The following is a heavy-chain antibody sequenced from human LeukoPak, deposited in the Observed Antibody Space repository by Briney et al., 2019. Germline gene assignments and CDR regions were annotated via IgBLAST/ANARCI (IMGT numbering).Heavy chain of an antibody. V-gene: IGHV1-2*02. CDR1: GYTFTSYG. CDR2: INPNSGGT. Sequence: ASVKVSCKASGYTFTSYGISWVRQAPGQGLEWMGWINPNSGGTNYAQKFQGRVTMTRDTSISTAYMELSRLRSDDTAVYYCARDRAYYDSSGYGNWGQGTLVTVSS. D-gene: IGHD3-22*01. CDR3: ARDRAYYDSSGYGN. J-gene: IGHJ4*02.